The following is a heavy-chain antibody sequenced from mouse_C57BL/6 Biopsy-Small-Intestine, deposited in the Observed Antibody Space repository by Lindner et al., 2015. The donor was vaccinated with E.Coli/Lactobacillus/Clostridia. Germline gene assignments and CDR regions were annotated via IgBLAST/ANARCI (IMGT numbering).Heavy chain of an antibody. CDR1: GYSITSGYD. CDR3: ARGGLYYFDY. J-gene: IGHJ2*01. V-gene: IGHV3-1*01. D-gene: IGHD3-3*01. Sequence: VQLQESGPGMVKPSQSLSLTCTVTGYSITSGYDWHWIRHFPGNKLEWMGYISDSGSTNYNPSLKSRISITHDTSKNHFFLKLNSVTTEDTATYYCARGGLYYFDYWGQGTTLTVSS. CDR2: ISDSGST.